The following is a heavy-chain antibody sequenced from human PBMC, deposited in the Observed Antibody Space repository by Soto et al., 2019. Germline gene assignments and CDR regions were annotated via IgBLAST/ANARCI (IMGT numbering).Heavy chain of an antibody. D-gene: IGHD3-10*01. Sequence: EVQLVESGGGLVQPGGSLRLSCAASGFTISSYWMSWVRQAPGKGLEWVANIKQDGSARYYLDSLKGRFTISRDNTKNSLSLQMNSLRAEDTAVYYCARDRDYFASGNYYTVVDYWGQGTLVTVSS. V-gene: IGHV3-7*01. CDR2: IKQDGSAR. CDR3: ARDRDYFASGNYYTVVDY. J-gene: IGHJ4*02. CDR1: GFTISSYW.